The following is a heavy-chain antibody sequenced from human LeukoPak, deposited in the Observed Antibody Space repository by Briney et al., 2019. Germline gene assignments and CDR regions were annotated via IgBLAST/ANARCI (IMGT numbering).Heavy chain of an antibody. V-gene: IGHV4-38-2*02. CDR2: IYHSGST. D-gene: IGHD4-11*01. CDR3: ARAEINDYNRY. CDR1: GYSISSGYY. Sequence: SETLSLTCTVSGYSISSGYYWGWIRQPPGKGLEWIGSIYHSGSTYYNPSLKSRVTISIDTFKNQIFLKLRSTTAADTAHYYCARAEINDYNRYWGQGILVIVSS. J-gene: IGHJ4*02.